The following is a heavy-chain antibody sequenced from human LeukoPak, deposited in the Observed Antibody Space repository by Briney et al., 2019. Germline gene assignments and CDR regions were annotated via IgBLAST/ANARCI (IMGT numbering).Heavy chain of an antibody. J-gene: IGHJ1*01. Sequence: PGGSLRLSCAASGFTFSSHGMSWVRQAPGKGLEWVSGISPSGGITYYTDSVKGRFTISRDNSKNTQSLQMNSLRAEDTAVYYCAKDDDWGRYKHWGQGTLVTVSS. CDR3: AKDDDWGRYKH. CDR2: ISPSGGIT. V-gene: IGHV3-23*01. CDR1: GFTFSSHG. D-gene: IGHD3-16*01.